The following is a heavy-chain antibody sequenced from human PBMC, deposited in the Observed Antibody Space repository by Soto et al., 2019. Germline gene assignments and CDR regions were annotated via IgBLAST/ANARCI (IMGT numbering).Heavy chain of an antibody. D-gene: IGHD3-16*01. CDR3: AAVRQNYAAYDY. V-gene: IGHV3-64*07. CDR2: VTGNGGSA. Sequence: EVQLVESGGALVQPGESLRLSCAASGFSFSTYGMHWVRQAPGKGLEYVSAVTGNGGSAYYADSVNGRFTISRDNSKNKLYLHMGSLRAEEMAVYYCAAVRQNYAAYDYWGQGTLVTVSS. CDR1: GFSFSTYG. J-gene: IGHJ4*02.